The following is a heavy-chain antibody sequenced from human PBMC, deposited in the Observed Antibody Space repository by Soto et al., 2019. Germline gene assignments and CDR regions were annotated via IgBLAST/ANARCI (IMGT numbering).Heavy chain of an antibody. D-gene: IGHD6-19*01. J-gene: IGHJ4*02. V-gene: IGHV1-18*01. Sequence: QVQVVQSGPEVKNPGASVKVSCKASGYTFKNYGIKWVRQAPGQGLEWVGWITTYNGNRYSAEKFQGRVTMTTDTSTSTTYMELKSLTSDDTGVYYCARDAQPKGVAADGASDYWGQGTLVTVSS. CDR2: ITTYNGNR. CDR1: GYTFKNYG. CDR3: ARDAQPKGVAADGASDY.